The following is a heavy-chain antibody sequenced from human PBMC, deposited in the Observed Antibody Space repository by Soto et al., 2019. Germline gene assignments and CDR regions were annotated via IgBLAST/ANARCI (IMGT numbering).Heavy chain of an antibody. J-gene: IGHJ4*02. V-gene: IGHV1-18*01. Sequence: QVQLVQSGAEVKKPGASVRVSCKASGYSFTTYGVTWVRQAPGQGLEWMGWISTYNGDTRVAQQHQGRVTLTTDTSTNAAHMELRSLRSDDTAIYYCATTEGRTTRGDYWGQGTLVIVSS. D-gene: IGHD1-7*01. CDR1: GYSFTTYG. CDR3: ATTEGRTTRGDY. CDR2: ISTYNGDT.